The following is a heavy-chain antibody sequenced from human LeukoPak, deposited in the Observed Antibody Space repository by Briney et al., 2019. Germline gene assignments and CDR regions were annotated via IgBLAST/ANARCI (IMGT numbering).Heavy chain of an antibody. Sequence: SETLSLTCTVYGGSISSGDYYWSWIRQHPGKGLEWIGYIHYSGSTYYSPSLKSRVTISVDTSKKQFSLKLRSVTAADTAVYYCARVGVAAKSSRYFDYWGQGTLVTVSS. CDR2: IHYSGST. J-gene: IGHJ4*02. D-gene: IGHD2-15*01. CDR1: GGSISSGDYY. CDR3: ARVGVAAKSSRYFDY. V-gene: IGHV4-31*03.